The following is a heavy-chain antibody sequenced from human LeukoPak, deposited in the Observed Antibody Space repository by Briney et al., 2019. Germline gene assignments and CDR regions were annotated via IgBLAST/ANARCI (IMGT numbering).Heavy chain of an antibody. CDR2: ISSNGGST. V-gene: IGHV3-64*01. CDR1: GFTFSSYG. J-gene: IGHJ6*03. Sequence: GRSLRLSCAASGFTFSSYGMHWVRQAPGKGLEYVSAISSNGGSTYYANSVKGRFTISRDNSKNTLYLQMGSLRAEDMAVYYCARDKSYNYYYYYMDVWGKGTTVTVSS. CDR3: ARDKSYNYYYYYMDV. D-gene: IGHD5-24*01.